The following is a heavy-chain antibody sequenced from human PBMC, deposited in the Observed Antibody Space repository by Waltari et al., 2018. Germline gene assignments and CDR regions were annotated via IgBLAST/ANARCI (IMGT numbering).Heavy chain of an antibody. CDR3: AKDYGAAVAGTDY. V-gene: IGHV3-23*01. CDR1: GFTFSSYA. CDR2: ISGSGGST. J-gene: IGHJ4*02. Sequence: EVQLLESGGGLVQPGGSLRLSCAASGFTFSSYAMSWVRQVPGKGLEWVSAISGSGGSTYYADSVKGRFTITRDNSKNTLYLKMNSLRAEDTAVYYCAKDYGAAVAGTDYWGQGTLVTVSS. D-gene: IGHD6-19*01.